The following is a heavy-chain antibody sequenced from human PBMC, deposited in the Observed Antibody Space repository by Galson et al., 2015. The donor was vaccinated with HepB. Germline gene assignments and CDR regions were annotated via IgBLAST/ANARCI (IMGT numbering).Heavy chain of an antibody. V-gene: IGHV3-48*02. Sequence: SLRLSCAASGFTFSNYNMNWVRQAPGGGLEWVPYISSSSSPIYYADSVKGRFTISRDNAKNSLFLQMNSLRDEDTAMYYCARDPGPSSGWYYFDHWGQGILVTVSS. D-gene: IGHD6-19*01. J-gene: IGHJ4*02. CDR1: GFTFSNYN. CDR2: ISSSSSPI. CDR3: ARDPGPSSGWYYFDH.